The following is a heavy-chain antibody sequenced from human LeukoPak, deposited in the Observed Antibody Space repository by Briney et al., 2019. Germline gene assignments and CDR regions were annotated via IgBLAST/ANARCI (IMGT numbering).Heavy chain of an antibody. V-gene: IGHV3-48*03. D-gene: IGHD6-19*01. J-gene: IGHJ4*02. Sequence: PGGSPRLSCAASGFTFSSYEMNWVRQAPGKGLEWVSYISSSGSTIYYADSVKGRFTISRDNAKNSLYLQMNSLRAEDTAVYYCARGFYSSGWYVSYWGQGTLVTVSS. CDR2: ISSSGSTI. CDR3: ARGFYSSGWYVSY. CDR1: GFTFSSYE.